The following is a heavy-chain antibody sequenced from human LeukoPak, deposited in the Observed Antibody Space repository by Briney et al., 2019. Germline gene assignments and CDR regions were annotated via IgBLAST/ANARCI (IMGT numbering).Heavy chain of an antibody. J-gene: IGHJ4*02. Sequence: GGSLRLSCAASGFTFSSYEMNWVRQAPGKGLEGVSYISSSASTIYYADSVKGRFTISRDNAKNSLYLQMNSLRAEDTAIYYCVTRHDYGDHGRGCLDYWGQGTLVTVSS. CDR2: ISSSASTI. CDR3: VTRHDYGDHGRGCLDY. D-gene: IGHD4-17*01. CDR1: GFTFSSYE. V-gene: IGHV3-48*03.